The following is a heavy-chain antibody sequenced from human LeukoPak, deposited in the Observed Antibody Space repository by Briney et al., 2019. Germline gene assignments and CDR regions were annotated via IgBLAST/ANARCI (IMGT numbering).Heavy chain of an antibody. CDR2: MNPNSGNT. CDR3: ARVPVRMLGFRWFDP. Sequence: ASVKVSCKASGYTFTSYDINWVRQATGQGLERMGWMNPNSGNTGYAQKFQGRVTMTRNTSISTAYMELSSLRSEDTAVYYCARVPVRMLGFRWFDPWGQGTLVTVSS. CDR1: GYTFTSYD. J-gene: IGHJ5*02. D-gene: IGHD3-10*02. V-gene: IGHV1-8*01.